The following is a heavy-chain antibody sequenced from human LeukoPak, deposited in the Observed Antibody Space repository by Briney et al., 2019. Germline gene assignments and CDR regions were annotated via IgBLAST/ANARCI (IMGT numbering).Heavy chain of an antibody. Sequence: GGSLRLSCAPSGFSFSSYGMHWVRQAPGKGLEWVAFIRYDGSDEHYADSVKGRFTISRDNSKDTLYLQMNSLRAEDTAVYYCAKDLELAPFDYWGQGILVTVSS. V-gene: IGHV3-30*02. CDR1: GFSFSSYG. CDR2: IRYDGSDE. CDR3: AKDLELAPFDY. J-gene: IGHJ4*02. D-gene: IGHD1-26*01.